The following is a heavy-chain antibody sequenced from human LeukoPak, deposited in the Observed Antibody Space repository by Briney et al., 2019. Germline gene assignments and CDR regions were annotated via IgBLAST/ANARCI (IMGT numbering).Heavy chain of an antibody. D-gene: IGHD1-26*01. CDR3: ASRVYSFDY. J-gene: IGHJ4*02. CDR2: INHSGST. Sequence: SETLSLTCTVSGGSISSYYWSWIRQPPGKGLEWIGEINHSGSTNYNPSLKSRVTISVDTSKNQFSLKLSSVTAADTAVYYCASRVYSFDYWGQGTLVTVSS. V-gene: IGHV4-34*01. CDR1: GGSISSYY.